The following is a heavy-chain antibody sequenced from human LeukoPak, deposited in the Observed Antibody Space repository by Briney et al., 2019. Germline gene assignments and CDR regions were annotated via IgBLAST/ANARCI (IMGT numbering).Heavy chain of an antibody. CDR1: GYTFTSYV. J-gene: IGHJ4*02. CDR3: ARDRSAVTTLKLAY. V-gene: IGHV1-18*01. CDR2: ISAYNGNT. Sequence: ASVKVSCKASGYTFTSYVISWVRQAPGQGLEWMGWISAYNGNTNYAQKLQGRVTMTTDTSTSTAYMELRSLRSDDTAVYYCARDRSAVTTLKLAYWGQGTLVTVSS. D-gene: IGHD4-17*01.